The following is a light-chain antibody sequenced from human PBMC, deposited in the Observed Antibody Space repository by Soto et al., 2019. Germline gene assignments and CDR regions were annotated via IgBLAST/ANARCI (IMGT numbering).Light chain of an antibody. CDR3: QLYSTSLFT. Sequence: DIQMTQSPSTLSASVGDRVTITCRASQSIKNWLAWYQQKPGTAPKFLIYDASTLESGVPSRFSGSGYGTDFTLTISRLEPEDFAVYYCQLYSTSLFTFAQGTRLEIK. J-gene: IGKJ5*01. CDR1: QSIKNW. V-gene: IGKV1-5*01. CDR2: DAS.